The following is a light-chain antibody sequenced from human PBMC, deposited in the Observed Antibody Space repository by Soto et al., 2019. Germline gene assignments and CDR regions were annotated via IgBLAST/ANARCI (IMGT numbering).Light chain of an antibody. CDR1: QTISSW. CDR2: KAS. J-gene: IGKJ1*01. V-gene: IGKV1-5*03. Sequence: DIQMTQSPSTLSGSVGDRVTITCRASQTISSWLAWYQQKAGKAPKLLIYKASTLKSGDPSRISGSGSGTEFTLTNSSLQPDDFATYYCQHYNSYSEAFGQGTKVDSK. CDR3: QHYNSYSEA.